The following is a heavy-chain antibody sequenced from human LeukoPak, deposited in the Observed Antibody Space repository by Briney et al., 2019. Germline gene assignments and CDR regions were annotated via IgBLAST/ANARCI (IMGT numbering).Heavy chain of an antibody. CDR2: INPNSGGT. J-gene: IGHJ6*04. CDR1: GYTFTGYY. V-gene: IGHV1-2*04. D-gene: IGHD2-2*01. Sequence: ASVNVSCKASGYTFTGYYMHWVRQAPGQGLEWMGWINPNSGGTNYAQKFQGWVTMTRDTSISTAYMELSRLRSDGTAVYYCARDYCSSTSCYYGMDVWGKGTTVTVSS. CDR3: ARDYCSSTSCYYGMDV.